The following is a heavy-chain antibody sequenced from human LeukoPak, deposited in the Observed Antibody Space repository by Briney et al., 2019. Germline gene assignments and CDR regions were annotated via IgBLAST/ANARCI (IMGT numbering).Heavy chain of an antibody. CDR2: ISGSGSNT. CDR1: GFTFSGYA. J-gene: IGHJ4*02. CDR3: AKGKDSYCQHGYFDY. Sequence: GGSLRLPCAASGFTFSGYAMSWVRQAPGKGLEWVSAISGSGSNTYYADSVKGRFTISRDNSKNTLYLQMNSLRAEDTAVYYCAKGKDSYCQHGYFDYWGQGTLVTVSS. D-gene: IGHD5-18*01. V-gene: IGHV3-23*01.